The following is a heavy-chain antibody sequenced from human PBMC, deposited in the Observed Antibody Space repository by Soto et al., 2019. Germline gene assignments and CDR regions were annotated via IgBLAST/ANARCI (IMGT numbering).Heavy chain of an antibody. CDR2: VIPIFGTP. V-gene: IGHV1-69*01. J-gene: IGHJ6*02. Sequence: VQLVQSGAEVRKPGSSVTVSCKASGGDFKNFIIAWVRQAPGHGLARMGGVIPIFGTPSFVQKLQDRVTITAAEATSTTYMELRSLRAEDTAVYYCARVVSCLSSSCLYYGMDVWGQGTTVIVS. D-gene: IGHD2-2*01. CDR3: ARVVSCLSSSCLYYGMDV. CDR1: GGDFKNFI.